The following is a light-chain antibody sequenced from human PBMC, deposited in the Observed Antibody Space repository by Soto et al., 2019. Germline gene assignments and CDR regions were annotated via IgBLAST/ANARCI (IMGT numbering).Light chain of an antibody. CDR2: KAS. CDR1: QSINTG. CDR3: QQYQTYSQ. J-gene: IGKJ1*01. Sequence: DIQMTQSPSTLSASVGDRVTITCRASQSINTGLAWYQLKPGRAPKLLIYKASTLESGVPSRFSGSGSGTEFTLTISSLQPDDFATYYCQQYQTYSQFGQGTKVDIK. V-gene: IGKV1-5*03.